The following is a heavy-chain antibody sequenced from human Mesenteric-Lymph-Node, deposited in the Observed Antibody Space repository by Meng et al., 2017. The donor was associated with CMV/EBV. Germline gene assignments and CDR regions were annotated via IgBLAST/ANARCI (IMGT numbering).Heavy chain of an antibody. D-gene: IGHD4-23*01. Sequence: SETLSLTCAVYGGSFSGYYWTWVRQSPGKGLEWIGEIDHSGGTNYNSSLRSRVTISVDTSKNQFSLKLSSVTAADTAVYYCARAGRLYGGNSRAFDYWGQGTLVTVSS. CDR2: IDHSGGT. J-gene: IGHJ4*02. CDR1: GGSFSGYY. V-gene: IGHV4-34*01. CDR3: ARAGRLYGGNSRAFDY.